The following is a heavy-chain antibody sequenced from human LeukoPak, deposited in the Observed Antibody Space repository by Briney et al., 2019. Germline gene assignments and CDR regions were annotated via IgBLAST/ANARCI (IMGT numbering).Heavy chain of an antibody. J-gene: IGHJ3*02. CDR3: ARHRSGGSQDDAFDI. CDR1: EFTFSTYW. Sequence: GGSLRLSCVASEFTFSTYWMTWVRQAPGKGLEWVADIKQDGSEKYYVDSVKGRFTISRQNAKKSLFLQMNSLRAEDTAVYYCARHRSGGSQDDAFDIWGQGTLVTVSS. D-gene: IGHD2-15*01. V-gene: IGHV3-7*01. CDR2: IKQDGSEK.